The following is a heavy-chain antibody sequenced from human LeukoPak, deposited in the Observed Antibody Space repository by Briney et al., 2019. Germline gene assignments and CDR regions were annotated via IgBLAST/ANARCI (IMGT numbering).Heavy chain of an antibody. J-gene: IGHJ4*02. CDR2: INPNSGGT. V-gene: IGHV1-2*02. CDR3: ARASGGSSWYRG. D-gene: IGHD6-13*01. CDR1: GYTFTGYY. Sequence: ASVKVSCKASGYTFTGYYMHWVRQAPGQGLEWMGWINPNSGGTNYAQKFQGRVTMTRDTSISTAYMELSRLRSDDTAVYYCARASGGSSWYRGWGQGTPVTVSS.